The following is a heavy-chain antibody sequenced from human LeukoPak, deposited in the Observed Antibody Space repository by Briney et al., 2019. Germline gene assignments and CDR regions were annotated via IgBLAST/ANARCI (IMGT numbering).Heavy chain of an antibody. CDR1: GFTLSSYW. CDR3: ARSRQLDRYYLDY. V-gene: IGHV3-74*01. CDR2: IDPDGSTT. J-gene: IGHJ4*02. Sequence: GGSLRLSCAASGFTLSSYWMHWVRQAPGEGLVWVSRIDPDGSTTNYADSVKGRFTISRDNSKNTLCLQMNSLRAEDTAVYYCARSRQLDRYYLDYWGQGTLVTVSS. D-gene: IGHD6-13*01.